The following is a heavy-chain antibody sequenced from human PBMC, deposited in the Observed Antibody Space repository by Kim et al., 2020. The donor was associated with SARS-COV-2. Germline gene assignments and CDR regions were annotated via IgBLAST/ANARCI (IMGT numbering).Heavy chain of an antibody. CDR1: GDSVSSNSAA. D-gene: IGHD6-19*01. Sequence: SQTLSLTCAISGDSVSSNSAAWNWIRQSPSRGLEWLGSTYYRSKWYNEYALSVKSRITINPDTSKNQFSLQLNSVTPEDTAVYDCVGGGGWNTWGQGTLVTVSS. CDR2: TYYRSKWYN. J-gene: IGHJ5*02. CDR3: VGGGGWNT. V-gene: IGHV6-1*01.